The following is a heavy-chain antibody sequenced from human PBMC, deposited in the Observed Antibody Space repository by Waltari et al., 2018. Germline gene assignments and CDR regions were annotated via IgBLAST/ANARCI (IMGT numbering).Heavy chain of an antibody. CDR2: INQSGST. Sequence: QVQLQQWGAGLLKPSETLSLTCAVYGGSFSGYYWSWIRQPPGKGLEWIGEINQSGSTNYNPSLKSRVTISVDTSKNQFSLKLSSVTAADTAVYYCARIRVWFEGYYYYGMDVWGQGTTVTVSS. CDR3: ARIRVWFEGYYYYGMDV. J-gene: IGHJ6*02. D-gene: IGHD3-10*01. CDR1: GGSFSGYY. V-gene: IGHV4-34*01.